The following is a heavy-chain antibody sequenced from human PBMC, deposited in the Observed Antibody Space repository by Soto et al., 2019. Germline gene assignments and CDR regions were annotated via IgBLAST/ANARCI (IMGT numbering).Heavy chain of an antibody. J-gene: IGHJ5*02. V-gene: IGHV4-59*07. CDR2: IYNIGST. D-gene: IGHD3-16*01. CDR1: GDSITSNY. CDR3: ARGDTWHLVDH. Sequence: PSDTLSLTCTVSGDSITSNYWSWIRQSPGERLEWIGYIYNIGSTNHNPSLKGRATMSVDTSKNQFSLKLSSVTAADTAVYYCARGDTWHLVDHWGQGTLVTVSS.